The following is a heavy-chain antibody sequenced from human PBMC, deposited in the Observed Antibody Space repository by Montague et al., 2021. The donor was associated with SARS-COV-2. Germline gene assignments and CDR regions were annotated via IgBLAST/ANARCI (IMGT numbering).Heavy chain of an antibody. J-gene: IGHJ4*02. D-gene: IGHD5-18*01. CDR1: GFTFKDYA. CDR3: ARDSWGHSFGTKTYFDH. Sequence: SLRLSCATSGFTFKDYAIHWVRRGPGKGLEWVSGINWNSGNIDYADSVKGRFTISRDNAKNSVHLQMNSLTPGDTAFYYCARDSWGHSFGTKTYFDHWGLGTLVTVSS. V-gene: IGHV3-9*01. CDR2: INWNSGNI.